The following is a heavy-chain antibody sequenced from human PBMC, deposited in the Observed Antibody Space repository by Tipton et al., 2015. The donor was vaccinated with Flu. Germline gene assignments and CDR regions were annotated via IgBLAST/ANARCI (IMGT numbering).Heavy chain of an antibody. V-gene: IGHV3-15*01. CDR1: GFTFGNAW. J-gene: IGHJ4*01. D-gene: IGHD2-2*01. Sequence: SLRLSCTASGFTFGNAWMSWVRQAPGKGLEWVGRIKSKTDGGTTTYTAPVKGSFTISRDDSKNTLYLQMNTLKTEDTAVYYCTTDFGGYCTGTSCFPGYWGHGTLVTVSS. CDR2: IKSKTDGGTT. CDR3: TTDFGGYCTGTSCFPGY.